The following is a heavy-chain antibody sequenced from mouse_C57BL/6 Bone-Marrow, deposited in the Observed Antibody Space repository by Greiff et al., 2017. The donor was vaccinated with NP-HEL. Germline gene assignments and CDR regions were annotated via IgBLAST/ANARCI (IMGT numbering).Heavy chain of an antibody. Sequence: EVQLQQSGAELVRPGASVKLSCTASGFTIKDDYMPWVKQRPEQGLEWIGWIDPENGDTDYASKFQGKATITADTSTNTAYLQLSSLTSEDTAVYYCTTVGYPFAYWGQGTRVTVSA. V-gene: IGHV14-4*01. CDR2: IDPENGDT. D-gene: IGHD2-14*01. CDR3: TTVGYPFAY. CDR1: GFTIKDDY. J-gene: IGHJ3*01.